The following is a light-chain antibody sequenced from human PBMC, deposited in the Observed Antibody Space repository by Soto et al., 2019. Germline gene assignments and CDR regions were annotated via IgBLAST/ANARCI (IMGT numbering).Light chain of an antibody. V-gene: IGKV3-20*01. J-gene: IGKJ4*01. CDR2: GAS. CDR3: QQYNHWPPWLT. CDR1: QRVTSSF. Sequence: EIVLTQSPGTLSLSPGENATLSCRASQRVTSSFLTWYQQKPGQAPRLLIYGASSRATGIPDRFSGSGSGTDFTLTISRLEPEDFAVYYCQQYNHWPPWLTFGGGTKVDIK.